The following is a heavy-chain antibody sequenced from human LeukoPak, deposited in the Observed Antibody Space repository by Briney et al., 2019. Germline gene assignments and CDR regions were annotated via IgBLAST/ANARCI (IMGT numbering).Heavy chain of an antibody. CDR3: ARDRISWFDP. D-gene: IGHD3-3*02. J-gene: IGHJ5*02. V-gene: IGHV1-24*01. Sequence: ASVKVSCKVSGYTLTELSMHWVRQAPGKGLEWMGGFDPEDGETIYAQKFQGRVTMTTDTSTSTAYMELRSLRSDDTAVYYCARDRISWFDPWGQGTLVTVSS. CDR2: FDPEDGET. CDR1: GYTLTELS.